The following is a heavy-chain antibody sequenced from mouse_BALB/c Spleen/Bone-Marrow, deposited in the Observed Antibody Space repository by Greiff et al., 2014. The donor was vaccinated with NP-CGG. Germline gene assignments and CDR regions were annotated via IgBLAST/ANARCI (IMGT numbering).Heavy chain of an antibody. J-gene: IGHJ3*01. D-gene: IGHD1-1*01. Sequence: DVQLQESGAELVKPGASVKLSCTASGFNIKDTYMHWVKQRPEQGLEWIGRIDPANGNTKYNPKFQGKATITADTSSNTAYLQLSSLTSEDTAVYYCASYYYGSSSFAYWGQGTLVTVFA. CDR1: GFNIKDTY. CDR2: IDPANGNT. V-gene: IGHV14-3*02. CDR3: ASYYYGSSSFAY.